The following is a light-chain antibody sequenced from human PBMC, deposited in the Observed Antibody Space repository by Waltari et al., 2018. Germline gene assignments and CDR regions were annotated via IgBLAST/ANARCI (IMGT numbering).Light chain of an antibody. V-gene: IGKV2D-29*01. Sequence: SLLHTVGRTYLYWFLHKPGQPPQLLIYEVSKRFSGVPDRFSGSGSGTDFTLRISRVEAEDVGVYYCMQSLQLSMWTFGQGTKVEIK. CDR2: EVS. CDR3: MQSLQLSMWT. J-gene: IGKJ1*01. CDR1: SLLHTVGRTY.